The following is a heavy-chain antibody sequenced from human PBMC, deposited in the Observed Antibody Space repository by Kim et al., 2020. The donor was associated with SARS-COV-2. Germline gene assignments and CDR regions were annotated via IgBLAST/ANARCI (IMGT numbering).Heavy chain of an antibody. CDR2: IDPSDSYT. V-gene: IGHV5-10-1*01. CDR1: GYSFTSYW. D-gene: IGHD2-2*01. J-gene: IGHJ6*02. Sequence: GESLKISCKGSGYSFTSYWISWVRQMPGKGLEWMGRIDPSDSYTNYSPSFQGHVTISADKSISTAYLQWNSLKASDTAMYYCARLGGAVGIVVVPAAMRHPGAYGMDVWGQGTTVTVSS. CDR3: ARLGGAVGIVVVPAAMRHPGAYGMDV.